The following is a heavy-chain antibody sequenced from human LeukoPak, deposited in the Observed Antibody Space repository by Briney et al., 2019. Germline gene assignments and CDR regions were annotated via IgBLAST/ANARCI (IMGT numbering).Heavy chain of an antibody. J-gene: IGHJ4*02. V-gene: IGHV3-66*01. Sequence: GGSLRLSCAASGFTVSSNYMSWVRQAPGKGLEWVSVIYSGGSTYYADSVKGRFTISRDNSKNTLYLQMNSLRAEDTAVYYCARVEGLLWFGELLSPFFDYWGQGTLVTVSS. CDR2: IYSGGST. CDR3: ARVEGLLWFGELLSPFFDY. CDR1: GFTVSSNY. D-gene: IGHD3-10*01.